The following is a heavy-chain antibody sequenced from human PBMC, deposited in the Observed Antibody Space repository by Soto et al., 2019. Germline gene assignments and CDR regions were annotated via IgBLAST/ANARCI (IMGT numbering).Heavy chain of an antibody. CDR1: GFTFSSYS. CDR3: ARDPVAVAGTPHY. D-gene: IGHD6-19*01. V-gene: IGHV3-21*01. Sequence: GGSLRLSCAASGFTFSSYSMNWVRQAPGKGLEWVSSISSSSSYIYYADSVKGRFTISRDNAKNSLYLQMNSLRAEDTAVYYCARDPVAVAGTPHYWGQGTLVTVSS. CDR2: ISSSSSYI. J-gene: IGHJ4*02.